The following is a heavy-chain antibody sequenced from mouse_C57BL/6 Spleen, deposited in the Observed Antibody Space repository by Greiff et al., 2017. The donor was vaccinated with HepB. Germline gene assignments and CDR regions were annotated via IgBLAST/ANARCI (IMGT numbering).Heavy chain of an antibody. CDR2: ISDGGSHT. J-gene: IGHJ2*01. V-gene: IGHV5-4*03. D-gene: IGHD2-3*01. CDR3: ASYDGYYVDY. CDR1: GFTFSSYA. Sequence: EVNVVESGGGLVKPGGSLKLSCAASGFTFSSYAMSWVRQTPEKRLEWVATISDGGSHTYYPDNVKGRFTISRDNAKNNLYLQMSHLKSEDTAMYYCASYDGYYVDYWGQGTTLTVSS.